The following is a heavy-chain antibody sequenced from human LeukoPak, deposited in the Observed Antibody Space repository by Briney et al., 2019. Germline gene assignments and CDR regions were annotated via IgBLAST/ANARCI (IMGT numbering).Heavy chain of an antibody. CDR1: GFTFSSYA. D-gene: IGHD1-26*01. Sequence: GGSLRLSSAASGFTFSSYAMHWVRQAPGKGLEYVSAISSNGGSTYYANSVKGRFTISRDNSKNTLYLQMGSLRAEDMAVYYCARVGGSYVTGMDVWGQGTTVTVSS. CDR3: ARVGGSYVTGMDV. J-gene: IGHJ6*02. CDR2: ISSNGGST. V-gene: IGHV3-64*01.